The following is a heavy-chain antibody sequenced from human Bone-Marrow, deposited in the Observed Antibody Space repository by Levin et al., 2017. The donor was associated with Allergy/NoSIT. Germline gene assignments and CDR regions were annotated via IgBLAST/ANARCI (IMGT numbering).Heavy chain of an antibody. J-gene: IGHJ4*02. D-gene: IGHD1-14*01. Sequence: GESLKISCAASGLTFSDYYMRWIRQAPGKGLAWVSYISGSCSTTYYADPLQGRFTISRDNAKNSLYLQLNSLRAEDTAVYYCARITWSAGRHHPRYYSEYCGQGTLVTVAS. CDR2: ISGSCSTT. CDR3: ARITWSAGRHHPRYYSEY. V-gene: IGHV3-11*01. CDR1: GLTFSDYY.